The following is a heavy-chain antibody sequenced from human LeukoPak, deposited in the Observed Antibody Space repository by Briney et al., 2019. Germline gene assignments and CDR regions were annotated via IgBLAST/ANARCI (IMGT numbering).Heavy chain of an antibody. Sequence: GGSLRLSCGASGFPFNRSTMNWVRQAPGKGLEWVSSISSSSSSIYYADSVKGRFTIFRDNAKNSLYLQMNSLRAEDTAVYYCAGDYSMAYPYYYGMDVWGQGTTVTVSS. V-gene: IGHV3-21*01. CDR3: AGDYSMAYPYYYGMDV. D-gene: IGHD4-11*01. J-gene: IGHJ6*02. CDR1: GFPFNRST. CDR2: ISSSSSSI.